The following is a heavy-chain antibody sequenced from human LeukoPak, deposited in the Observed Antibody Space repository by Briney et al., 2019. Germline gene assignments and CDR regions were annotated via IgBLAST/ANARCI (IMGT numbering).Heavy chain of an antibody. J-gene: IGHJ5*02. CDR2: IYSGGST. CDR1: GFTFSSYS. Sequence: GGSLRLSCAASGFTFSSYSMTWVRQAPGKGLEWVSVIYSGGSTYYADSVKGRFTISRDNSKNTLYLQMNSLRAEDTAVYYCARAVRGSSWFDPWGQGTLVTVSS. D-gene: IGHD3-10*01. V-gene: IGHV3-66*01. CDR3: ARAVRGSSWFDP.